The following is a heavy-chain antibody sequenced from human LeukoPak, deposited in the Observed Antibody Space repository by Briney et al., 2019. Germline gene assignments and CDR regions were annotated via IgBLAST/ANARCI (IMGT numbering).Heavy chain of an antibody. CDR1: GGSLSGYF. Sequence: SETLSLTCVVYGGSLSGYFWSWIRQPPGKGLEWIGEITPSGSTNYNPSLKSRVSISIDTSKKKPSLRLTSVTAADSAVYYCASSFYYDSRDYWGQGTLVTVSS. D-gene: IGHD3-22*01. CDR3: ASSFYYDSRDY. J-gene: IGHJ4*02. CDR2: ITPSGST. V-gene: IGHV4-34*01.